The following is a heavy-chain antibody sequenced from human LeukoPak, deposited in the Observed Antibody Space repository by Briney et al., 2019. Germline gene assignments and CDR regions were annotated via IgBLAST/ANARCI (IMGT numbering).Heavy chain of an antibody. V-gene: IGHV4-30-4*08. CDR3: AKDDPTTVGEAFDV. D-gene: IGHD3-10*01. J-gene: IGHJ3*01. Sequence: SQTLSLTCTVSGGSISSGDYYWSWIRQPPGKGLEWIGYIYYSGSTYYSPSLKSRVTMSVDTSKNEFSLKLNSVSAADTAVYYCAKDDPTTVGEAFDVWGQGTMVTVSS. CDR2: IYYSGST. CDR1: GGSISSGDYY.